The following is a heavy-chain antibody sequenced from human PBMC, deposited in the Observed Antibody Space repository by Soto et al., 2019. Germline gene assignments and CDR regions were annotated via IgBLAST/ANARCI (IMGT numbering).Heavy chain of an antibody. CDR3: ARESWVQDYDFWSGYIFDY. Sequence: SETLSLTCTVSGGSISSYYWSWIRQPPGKGLEWIGYIYYSGSTNYNPSLKSRVTISVDTSKNQFSLKLSSVTAADTAVYYCARESWVQDYDFWSGYIFDYWGQGTLVTVSS. J-gene: IGHJ4*02. D-gene: IGHD3-3*01. V-gene: IGHV4-59*01. CDR1: GGSISSYY. CDR2: IYYSGST.